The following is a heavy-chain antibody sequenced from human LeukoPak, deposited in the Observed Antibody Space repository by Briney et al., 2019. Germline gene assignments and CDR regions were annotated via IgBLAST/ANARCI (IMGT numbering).Heavy chain of an antibody. Sequence: SETLSLTCTVSGGSISSGGYYWSWIRQHPGKGLEWIGYIYYSGSTYYNPSLKSRVTISVDTSKNQFSLKLSSVTAADTAVYYCARERRARGQQPGVYGMDVWGQGTTVTVSS. CDR3: ARERRARGQQPGVYGMDV. D-gene: IGHD6-13*01. CDR2: IYYSGST. V-gene: IGHV4-31*03. CDR1: GGSISSGGYY. J-gene: IGHJ6*02.